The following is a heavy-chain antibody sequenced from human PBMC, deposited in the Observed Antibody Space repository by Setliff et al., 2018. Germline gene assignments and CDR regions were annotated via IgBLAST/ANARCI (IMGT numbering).Heavy chain of an antibody. J-gene: IGHJ3*02. Sequence: SETLSLTCTVSSASRSINTYYWSWIRQPPGKGLDWVGNIYYSGTNYNPSLKSRVTISVDTSKHQISLKLNSVTAADMAMYYCARHYSNYVAQDDAFDIWGQGTMVTVSS. CDR3: ARHYSNYVAQDDAFDI. V-gene: IGHV4-59*01. D-gene: IGHD4-4*01. CDR1: SASRSINTYY. CDR2: IYYSGT.